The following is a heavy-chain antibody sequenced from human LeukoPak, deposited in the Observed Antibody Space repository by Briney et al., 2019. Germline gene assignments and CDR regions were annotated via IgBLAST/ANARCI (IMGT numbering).Heavy chain of an antibody. D-gene: IGHD3-10*01. CDR1: GGSISSYY. V-gene: IGHV4-59*08. CDR2: IYYSGST. CDR3: ARHHPFGEI. Sequence: PSETLFLTCTVSGGSISSYYWSWIRQPPGKGLEWIGYIYYSGSTNYNPSLKSRVTISVDTSKNQFSLKLSSVTAADTAVYYCARHHPFGEIWGQGTLVTVSS. J-gene: IGHJ4*02.